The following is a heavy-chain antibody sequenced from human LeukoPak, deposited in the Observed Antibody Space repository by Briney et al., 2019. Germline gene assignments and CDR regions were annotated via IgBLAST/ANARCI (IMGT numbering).Heavy chain of an antibody. CDR3: VKDRLYYYYGLGSYYSYYFDY. CDR1: GFTFSSYW. V-gene: IGHV3-64D*09. Sequence: VQPGGSLRLSCAASGFTFSSYWMSWVRQAPGKGLEHVSSISSNGDSTYYPDSVKGRFTISRDNSKNTLYLQMSSLKAEDTAVYYCVKDRLYYYYGLGSYYSYYFDYWGQGTLVTVSS. D-gene: IGHD3-10*01. CDR2: ISSNGDST. J-gene: IGHJ4*02.